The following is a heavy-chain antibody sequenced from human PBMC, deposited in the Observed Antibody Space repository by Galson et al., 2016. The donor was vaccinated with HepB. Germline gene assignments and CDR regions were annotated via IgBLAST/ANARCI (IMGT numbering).Heavy chain of an antibody. V-gene: IGHV4-61*02. J-gene: IGHJ4*02. CDR2: IYTSGNS. Sequence: TLSLTCTVSGGSISSGTYYWSWIRQPAGKGLESIGRIYTSGNSNYNPSLKSRVTISIDTSKNQFSLKLSSVTAADTAVYFCAGLHYDILTGYYPGWGQGTLVTVSS. CDR3: AGLHYDILTGYYPG. D-gene: IGHD3-9*01. CDR1: GGSISSGTYY.